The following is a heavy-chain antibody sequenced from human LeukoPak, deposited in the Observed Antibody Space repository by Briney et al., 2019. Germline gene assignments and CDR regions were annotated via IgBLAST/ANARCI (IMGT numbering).Heavy chain of an antibody. CDR3: ARVQSGWYNYYYYMDV. J-gene: IGHJ6*03. Sequence: SETLSLTCAVYGGSFSGYYWSWIRQPPGKGLEWIGYIYYSGSTNYNPSLKSRVTISVDTSKNQFSLKLSSVTAADTAVYYCARVQSGWYNYYYYMDVWGKGTTVTVSS. V-gene: IGHV4-59*01. CDR1: GGSFSGYY. D-gene: IGHD6-19*01. CDR2: IYYSGST.